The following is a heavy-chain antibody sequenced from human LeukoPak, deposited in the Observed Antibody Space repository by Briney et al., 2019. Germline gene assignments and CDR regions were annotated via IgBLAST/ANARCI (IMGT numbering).Heavy chain of an antibody. CDR1: GYTFTSYY. D-gene: IGHD6-19*01. Sequence: ASVKVSCKASGYTFTSYYMHWVRQAPGQGLEWMGWISAYNGNTNYAQKLQGRVTMTTDTSTSTAYMELRSLRSDDTAVYYCAREDSSGWYYHYWGQGTLVTVSS. V-gene: IGHV1-18*04. J-gene: IGHJ4*02. CDR2: ISAYNGNT. CDR3: AREDSSGWYYHY.